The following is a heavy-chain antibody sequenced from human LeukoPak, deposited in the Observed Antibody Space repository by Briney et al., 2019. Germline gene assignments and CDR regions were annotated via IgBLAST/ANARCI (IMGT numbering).Heavy chain of an antibody. Sequence: GASVKVSCKASGYTFTGYYMHWVRQAPGQGLEWVGWTNPNSGGTNYAQKFQGWVTMTRDTSISTAYMELSRLRSDDTAVYYCARGYGSGTYIDYWGQGTLVTVSS. D-gene: IGHD3-10*01. CDR3: ARGYGSGTYIDY. CDR1: GYTFTGYY. J-gene: IGHJ4*02. CDR2: TNPNSGGT. V-gene: IGHV1-2*04.